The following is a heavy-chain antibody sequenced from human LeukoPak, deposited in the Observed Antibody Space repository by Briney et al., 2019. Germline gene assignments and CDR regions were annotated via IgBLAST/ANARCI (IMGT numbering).Heavy chain of an antibody. CDR1: GFTFDDYA. Sequence: GRSLRLSCAASGFTFDDYAMHWVRQAPGKGLEWVSGISWNSGSIGYADSVRGRFTISRDNAKNSLYLQMNSLRAEDMALYYCAKDSCSSTSCHFDYWGQGTLVTVSS. CDR2: ISWNSGSI. V-gene: IGHV3-9*03. D-gene: IGHD2-2*01. CDR3: AKDSCSSTSCHFDY. J-gene: IGHJ4*02.